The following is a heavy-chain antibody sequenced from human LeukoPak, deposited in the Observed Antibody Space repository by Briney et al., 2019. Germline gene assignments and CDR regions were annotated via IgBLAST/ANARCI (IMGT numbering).Heavy chain of an antibody. CDR3: ARAQLLLHLDGYIDWFDT. D-gene: IGHD2-2*01. V-gene: IGHV4-59*01. CDR2: IYYSGST. Sequence: PSETLSLTCTVSCGSISSYYWSWIRQPPGKGLEWIGYIYYSGSTNYNPSLKSRVTISVDTSKNQFSLKLSSVTAADTAVYYCARAQLLLHLDGYIDWFDTWGQGTLVTVSS. J-gene: IGHJ5*02. CDR1: CGSISSYY.